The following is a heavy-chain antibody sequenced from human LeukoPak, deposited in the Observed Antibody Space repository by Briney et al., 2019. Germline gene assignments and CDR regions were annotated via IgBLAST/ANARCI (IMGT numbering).Heavy chain of an antibody. Sequence: PGGSLRLSCAASGFTFSSYAMSWVRQAPGKGLEWVSAISGSGGSTYYADSVKGRFTISRDDSKNPLYLQLNSLKTEDTAVYYCVRVVTTSSGWYHFDNWGQGTLVTVSS. CDR2: ISGSGGST. V-gene: IGHV3-23*01. CDR1: GFTFSSYA. J-gene: IGHJ4*02. D-gene: IGHD6-13*01. CDR3: VRVVTTSSGWYHFDN.